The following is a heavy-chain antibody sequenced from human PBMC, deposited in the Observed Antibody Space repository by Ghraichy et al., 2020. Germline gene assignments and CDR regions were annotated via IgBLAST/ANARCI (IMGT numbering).Heavy chain of an antibody. CDR1: GGSIGSYY. J-gene: IGHJ6*02. CDR3: ARDRGGNSGSYYYGMDV. CDR2: IYYTGST. V-gene: IGHV4-59*01. D-gene: IGHD4-23*01. Sequence: ESLNISCTVSGGSIGSYYLSWIRQPPGKGLEWIGCIYYTGSTSYNPSLKSRATISQDTSKSQFSLKLSAVTAADTALYYCARDRGGNSGSYYYGMDVWGQGTTVTVSS.